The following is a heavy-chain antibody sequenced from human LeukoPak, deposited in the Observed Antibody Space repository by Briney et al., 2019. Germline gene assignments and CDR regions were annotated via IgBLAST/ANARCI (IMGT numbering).Heavy chain of an antibody. V-gene: IGHV3-7*01. CDR1: GFTFSYYW. CDR3: VSTTGP. D-gene: IGHD1-7*01. Sequence: PGGSLRLSCAASGFTFSYYWMRWCRQAPGKGLEWVANIKEDGSEKYYVDSVRGRFTVSIDNAKNSLYLQMSSLRAEDTAVYYCVSTTGPWGQGTLVTVSS. J-gene: IGHJ5*02. CDR2: IKEDGSEK.